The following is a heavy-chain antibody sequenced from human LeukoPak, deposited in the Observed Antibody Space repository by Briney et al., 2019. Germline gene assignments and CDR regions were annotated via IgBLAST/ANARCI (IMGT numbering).Heavy chain of an antibody. D-gene: IGHD1-26*01. CDR2: ITPGNSVT. CDR1: GYSFTTYW. V-gene: IGHV5-51*01. CDR3: ATRIDGTFY. Sequence: GESLKISCTGSGYSFTTYWIGWMRQMPGKGLEWMEIITPGNSVTHYSPSLQGQVTISADTSISTAYLQWSSLTASDSAMYFCATRIDGTFYWGQGTLVTVSS. J-gene: IGHJ4*02.